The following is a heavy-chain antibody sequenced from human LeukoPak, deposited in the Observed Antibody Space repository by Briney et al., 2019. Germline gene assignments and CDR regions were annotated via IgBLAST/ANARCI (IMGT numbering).Heavy chain of an antibody. CDR1: GGSFSGYY. CDR2: INHSGST. CDR3: ARGLSLITGTTAVVATKGSLDY. Sequence: PSGTLSLTCAVYGGSFSGYYWSWIRQPPGKGLEWIGEINHSGSTNYNPSLKSRVTISVDTSKNQFSLKLSSVTAADTAVYYCARGLSLITGTTAVVATKGSLDYWGQGTLVTVSS. V-gene: IGHV4-34*01. J-gene: IGHJ4*02. D-gene: IGHD1-7*01.